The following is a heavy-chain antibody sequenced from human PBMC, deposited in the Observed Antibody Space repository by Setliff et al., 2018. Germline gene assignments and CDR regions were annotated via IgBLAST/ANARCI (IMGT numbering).Heavy chain of an antibody. J-gene: IGHJ5*02. CDR3: VRDRHSFVVPPEEAWFDP. CDR1: GYTFTSYG. Sequence: ASVKVSCKASGYTFTSYGISWVRQAPGQGLDWMGWISAYNGNTNYVQKLQGRVTMTTDTSTSIAYMELRSLTSDDTAIYYCVRDRHSFVVPPEEAWFDPWGQGTLVTVSS. CDR2: ISAYNGNT. D-gene: IGHD2-2*01. V-gene: IGHV1-18*01.